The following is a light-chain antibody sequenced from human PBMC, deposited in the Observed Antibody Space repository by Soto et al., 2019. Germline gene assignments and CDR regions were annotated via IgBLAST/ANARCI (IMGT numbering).Light chain of an antibody. Sequence: DIQMTQSPSTLSASVGDRVTITCRASQSISSWLAWYQQKAGKAPRLLIYEASTLESGVPSRFSGSGSGTDFTFTISSLQPEDIATYYCQQYDNLPYTFGQGTKVDIK. CDR1: QSISSW. V-gene: IGKV1-5*03. CDR3: QQYDNLPYT. J-gene: IGKJ2*01. CDR2: EAS.